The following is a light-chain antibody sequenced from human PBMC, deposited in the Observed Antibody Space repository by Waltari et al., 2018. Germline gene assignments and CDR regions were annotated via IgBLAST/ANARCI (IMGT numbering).Light chain of an antibody. V-gene: IGKV4-1*01. CDR1: QRVLNSSNNKNY. CDR3: QHYYSSPLT. Sequence: DIVMTQSPDSLAVSLGERATINCKSSQRVLNSSNNKNYLAWYQQKPGQPPKLLIYWASTRESGVPDRFSGSGSGTAFTLTISSLQAEDVAVYYCQHYYSSPLTFGGGTKVEIK. J-gene: IGKJ4*01. CDR2: WAS.